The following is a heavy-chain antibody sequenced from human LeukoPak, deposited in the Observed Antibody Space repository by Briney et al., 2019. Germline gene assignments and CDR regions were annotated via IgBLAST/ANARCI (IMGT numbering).Heavy chain of an antibody. Sequence: SETLSLTCTVSGGSISSGSYYWSWIRQPAGKGLEWIGRIYTSGSTNYNPSLKSRVTISVDTSKNQFSLKLSSVTAADTAVYYCARSDGYGLVGIWGQGTMVTVSS. CDR1: GGSISSGSYY. CDR2: IYTSGST. CDR3: ARSDGYGLVGI. D-gene: IGHD3-10*01. J-gene: IGHJ3*02. V-gene: IGHV4-61*02.